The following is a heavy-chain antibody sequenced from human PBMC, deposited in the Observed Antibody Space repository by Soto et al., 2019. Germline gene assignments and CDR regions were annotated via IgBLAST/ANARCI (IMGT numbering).Heavy chain of an antibody. CDR1: GFSFSISP. CDR3: ARDPKTSGGQHWAFNYFDS. J-gene: IGHJ4*02. Sequence: GGSLRLSCAASGFSFSISPMHWVRQAPGKGPEWVALISYDGTNKFYADSVKGRFTISRDNSKSTLYLQVDSLRPEDAAVYYCARDPKTSGGQHWAFNYFDSWGQGTLVTISS. V-gene: IGHV3-30-3*01. CDR2: ISYDGTNK. D-gene: IGHD7-27*01.